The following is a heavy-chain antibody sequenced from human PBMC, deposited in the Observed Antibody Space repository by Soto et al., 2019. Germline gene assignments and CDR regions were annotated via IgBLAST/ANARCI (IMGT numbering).Heavy chain of an antibody. CDR1: GYSFTSYV. J-gene: IGHJ6*02. CDR3: ARGVIEAAGSYYYYYGMDV. Sequence: ASVKVSCKASGYSFTSYVMHWVRQAPGQRLEWMGWINAGNGNTKYSQKFQGRVTITRDTSASTAYMELSSLRSEDTAVYYCARGVIEAAGSYYYYYGMDVWGQGTTVTVSS. CDR2: INAGNGNT. V-gene: IGHV1-3*01. D-gene: IGHD6-13*01.